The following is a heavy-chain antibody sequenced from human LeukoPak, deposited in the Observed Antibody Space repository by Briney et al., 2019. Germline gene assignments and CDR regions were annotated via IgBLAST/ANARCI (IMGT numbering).Heavy chain of an antibody. D-gene: IGHD6-6*01. CDR3: ARAAAARPFYNWFDP. CDR1: GFSFSSYS. CDR2: ISSSSSTI. V-gene: IGHV3-48*01. J-gene: IGHJ5*02. Sequence: GGSLRLSCAASGFSFSSYSMNWVRQAPGKGLEWVSYISSSSSTIYYADSVKGRFTISRDNAKNSLYLQMNSLRAEDTAVYYCARAAAARPFYNWFDPWGQGTLVTVSS.